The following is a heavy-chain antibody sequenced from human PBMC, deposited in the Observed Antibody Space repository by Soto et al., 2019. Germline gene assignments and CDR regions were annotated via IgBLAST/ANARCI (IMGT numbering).Heavy chain of an antibody. V-gene: IGHV3-53*01. CDR1: GFTISSSY. Sequence: EVHLVESGGVLIQPGGSLRLSCAASGFTISSSYMSWVRQAPGKGLEWVSLVYSDGSTSYADSVKGRFTISRDNSKNTLHLQRNSLTAEAPAVYYCPRDSAVGELFVRFDYWGQGTLVTVSS. CDR3: PRDSAVGELFVRFDY. CDR2: VYSDGST. D-gene: IGHD6-6*01. J-gene: IGHJ4*02.